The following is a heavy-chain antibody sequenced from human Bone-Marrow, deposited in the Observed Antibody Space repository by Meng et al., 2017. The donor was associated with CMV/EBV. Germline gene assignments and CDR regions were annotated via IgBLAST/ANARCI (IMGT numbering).Heavy chain of an antibody. CDR1: GYTFTSYY. V-gene: IGHV1-8*02. CDR2: MNPNSGNT. Sequence: ASVKVSCKASGYTFTSYYMHWVRQATGQGLEWMGWMNPNSGNTGYAQKFQGRVTMTRNTSISTAYMELSSLRSEDTAVYYCAINGAIYYGDPNFDYWGQGTLVTVSS. J-gene: IGHJ4*02. CDR3: AINGAIYYGDPNFDY. D-gene: IGHD4-17*01.